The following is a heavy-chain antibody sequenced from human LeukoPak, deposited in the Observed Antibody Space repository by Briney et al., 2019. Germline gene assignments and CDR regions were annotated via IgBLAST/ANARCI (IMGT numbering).Heavy chain of an antibody. Sequence: GGSLRLSCAASGLTFDDYGMSWVRQAPGKGLEWVSGINWNGGSTGYADSVKGRFTISRDNAKNSLYLQMNSLRAEDTALYYCARDPLHYYYMDVWGKGTTVTVSS. V-gene: IGHV3-20*04. J-gene: IGHJ6*03. CDR2: INWNGGST. CDR3: ARDPLHYYYMDV. CDR1: GLTFDDYG.